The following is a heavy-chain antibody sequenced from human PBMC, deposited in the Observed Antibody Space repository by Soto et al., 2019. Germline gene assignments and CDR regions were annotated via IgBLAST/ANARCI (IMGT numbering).Heavy chain of an antibody. CDR1: GFTFSSYG. V-gene: IGHV3-30*18. Sequence: QVQLVESGGGVVQPGRSLRLSCAASGFTFSSYGIHWVRQAPGKGLEWVAVISYDGSNKFYADSVKGRFTISRDNSKNTLYLQMNSLRAEDTAVYYCAKDSGTYWYFDLLGRGTLVTVSS. CDR3: AKDSGTYWYFDL. J-gene: IGHJ2*01. D-gene: IGHD3-10*01. CDR2: ISYDGSNK.